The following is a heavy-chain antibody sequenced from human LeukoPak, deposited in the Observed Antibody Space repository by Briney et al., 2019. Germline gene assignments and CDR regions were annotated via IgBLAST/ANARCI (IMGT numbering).Heavy chain of an antibody. CDR3: AKDGVVRGLGPYYFDS. D-gene: IGHD3-10*01. J-gene: IGHJ4*02. V-gene: IGHV3-23*01. Sequence: PAGSLRLSCASSGFTFTSYAVSWVRQAPAKGLEWVSTISYSGGTTYHTDSVKGRFTISRDISKNTVYLQMNSLKAEDTAVYYCAKDGVVRGLGPYYFDSWGQGSLVTVSS. CDR1: GFTFTSYA. CDR2: ISYSGGTT.